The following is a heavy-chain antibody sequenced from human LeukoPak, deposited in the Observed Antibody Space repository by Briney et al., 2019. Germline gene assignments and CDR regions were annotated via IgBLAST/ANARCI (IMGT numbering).Heavy chain of an antibody. CDR1: GGSISNYF. CDR2: IYSTGRS. V-gene: IGHV4-4*07. Sequence: SETLSLTCTVSGGSISNYFWSWVRQPAGKGLEWIGRIYSTGRSDYNPSLKSRITMSVDTSKNQFSLKLSSVTAADTAVYYCARVPYSSGWYDYWGQGTLVTVSS. D-gene: IGHD6-19*01. CDR3: ARVPYSSGWYDY. J-gene: IGHJ4*02.